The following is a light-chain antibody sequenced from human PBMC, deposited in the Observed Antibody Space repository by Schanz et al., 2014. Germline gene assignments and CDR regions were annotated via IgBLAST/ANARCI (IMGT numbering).Light chain of an antibody. CDR3: QQYVTSPALT. V-gene: IGKV3-20*01. J-gene: IGKJ4*01. CDR2: DAS. CDR1: QSVSSSY. Sequence: EIVLTQSPGTLSLSPGERATLSCRASQSVSSSYLAWYQQKPGQAPRLLIYDASNRATGIPARFSGSGSGTDFTLTISRLEPEDFAVYYWQQYVTSPALTFGGGTKVEI.